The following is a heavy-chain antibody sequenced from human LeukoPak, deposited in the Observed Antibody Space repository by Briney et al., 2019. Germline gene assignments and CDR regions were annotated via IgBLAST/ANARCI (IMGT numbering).Heavy chain of an antibody. CDR1: GGTFSSSA. CDR3: ARAQYCSSASCYGRSAGIFDY. V-gene: IGHV1-69*01. J-gene: IGHJ4*02. Sequence: GSSVKVSCKASGGTFSSSAISWVRQAPGQGLEWMGGIIPMFGTAKYAQKFQGRVTITADESTSTAYMELSSLRSEDTAAYYCARAQYCSSASCYGRSAGIFDYWGQGTLVTVSS. D-gene: IGHD2-2*01. CDR2: IIPMFGTA.